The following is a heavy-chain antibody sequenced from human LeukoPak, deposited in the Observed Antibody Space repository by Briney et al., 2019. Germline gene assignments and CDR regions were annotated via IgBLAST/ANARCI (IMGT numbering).Heavy chain of an antibody. D-gene: IGHD5-12*01. J-gene: IGHJ4*02. CDR3: ARDHRGGYAPDYFDY. CDR1: GFTFSSYA. CDR2: ISYDGSNK. V-gene: IGHV3-30-3*01. Sequence: GRSLRLSCAASGFTFSSYAIHWVRQAPGKGLEWVAVISYDGSNKYYADSVKGRFTISRDNSKNTLYLQMNSLRAEDTAVYYCARDHRGGYAPDYFDYWGQGTLVTVSS.